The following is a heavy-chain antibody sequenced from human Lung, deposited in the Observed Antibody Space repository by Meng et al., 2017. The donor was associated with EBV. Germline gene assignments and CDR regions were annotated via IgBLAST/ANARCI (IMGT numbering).Heavy chain of an antibody. D-gene: IGHD2-2*01. V-gene: IGHV7-4-1*02. J-gene: IGHJ4*02. Sequence: QVQLVQFGSDLKKPGASVKVSCKASGYTFTSYAMNWVRQAPGQGLEWMGWINTNTGNPTYAQGFTGRFVFSLDTSVSTAYLQISSLKAEDTAVYYCARETLGYCSSTSCYIGPPDYWGQGTLVTVSS. CDR3: ARETLGYCSSTSCYIGPPDY. CDR2: INTNTGNP. CDR1: GYTFTSYA.